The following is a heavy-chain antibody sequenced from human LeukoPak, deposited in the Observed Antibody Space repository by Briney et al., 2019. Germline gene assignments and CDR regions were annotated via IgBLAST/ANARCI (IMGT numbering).Heavy chain of an antibody. J-gene: IGHJ6*03. D-gene: IGHD1-14*01. CDR1: GGSISSYY. V-gene: IGHV4-59*08. CDR3: ARHARGLRVPTANFYYYYMDV. CDR2: IYYSGST. Sequence: SETLSLTCTVFGGSISSYYWSWIRQPPGKGLEWIGYIYYSGSTNYNPSLKSRVTISVDTSKNQFSLKLSSVTAADTAVYYCARHARGLRVPTANFYYYYMDVWGKGTTVTVSS.